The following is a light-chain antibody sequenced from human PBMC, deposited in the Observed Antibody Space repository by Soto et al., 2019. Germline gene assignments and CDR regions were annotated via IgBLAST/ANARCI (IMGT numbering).Light chain of an antibody. CDR2: DAS. V-gene: IGKV3-11*01. CDR3: QQRSNWPRT. Sequence: EIVLTQSPATLSLPPGERATLSCRASQSVSSSLAWYQQKPGQAPRLLIYDASNRATGIPARFSGSGSGTDFTLTISSLEPEDFAVYYCQQRSNWPRTFGQGTKLEIK. CDR1: QSVSSS. J-gene: IGKJ2*01.